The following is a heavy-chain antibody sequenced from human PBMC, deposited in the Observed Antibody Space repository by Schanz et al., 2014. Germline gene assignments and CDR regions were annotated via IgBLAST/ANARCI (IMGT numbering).Heavy chain of an antibody. CDR2: INSDGTTT. D-gene: IGHD1-7*01. J-gene: IGHJ4*02. Sequence: DVQLVDSGGGLVQPGGSLRLSCAASGFTFSTYWMHWVRQAPGKGLVWVSHINSDGTTTTYADSVKGRFTISRDNAENTLYLQMNSLRVEDAAVYYCAMGGYQLHHWGQGTLVTVSS. CDR1: GFTFSTYW. V-gene: IGHV3-74*02. CDR3: AMGGYQLHH.